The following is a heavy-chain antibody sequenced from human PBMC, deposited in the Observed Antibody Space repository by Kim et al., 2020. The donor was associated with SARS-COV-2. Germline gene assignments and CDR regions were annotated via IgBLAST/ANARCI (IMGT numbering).Heavy chain of an antibody. Sequence: LKSRVTISVDTSKNQFSLKLSSVTAADTAVYYCAISYKTLYDSSGYKTLWGQGTLVTVSS. D-gene: IGHD3-22*01. J-gene: IGHJ4*02. CDR3: AISYKTLYDSSGYKTL. V-gene: IGHV4-39*01.